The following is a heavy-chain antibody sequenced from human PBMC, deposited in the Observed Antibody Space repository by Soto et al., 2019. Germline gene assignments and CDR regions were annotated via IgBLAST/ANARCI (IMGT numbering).Heavy chain of an antibody. CDR1: GGTFSSYA. V-gene: IGHV1-69*13. D-gene: IGHD6-13*01. J-gene: IGHJ6*02. CDR2: IIPIFGTA. Sequence: GASVKVSCKASGGTFSSYAISWVRQAPGQGLEWMGGIIPIFGTANYAQKFQGRVTITADESTSTAYMELRSLRSDDTAVYYCARLKQLVFMDVWGQGTTVTVSS. CDR3: ARLKQLVFMDV.